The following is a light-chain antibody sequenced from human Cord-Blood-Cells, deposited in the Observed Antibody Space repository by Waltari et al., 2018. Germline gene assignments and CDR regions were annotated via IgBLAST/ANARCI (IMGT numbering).Light chain of an antibody. CDR1: QSISSY. Sequence: QMTQSPSSLSASVGDRVTITCRASQSISSYLNWYQQKPGKAPKLLIYAASSLQSGVPSRFSGSGSGTDFTLTISSLQPEDFATYYCQQSYSTPYTFGQGTKLEIK. J-gene: IGKJ2*01. V-gene: IGKV1-39*01. CDR2: AAS. CDR3: QQSYSTPYT.